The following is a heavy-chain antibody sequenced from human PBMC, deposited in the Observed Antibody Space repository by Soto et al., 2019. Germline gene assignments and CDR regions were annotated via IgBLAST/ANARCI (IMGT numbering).Heavy chain of an antibody. CDR2: INTGGSEK. CDR1: GFTFSDSW. J-gene: IGHJ4*02. CDR3: ARTPRLLDS. D-gene: IGHD6-6*01. V-gene: IGHV3-7*01. Sequence: EVQLVESGGGLVQPGGSLRLSCAASGFTFSDSWMNWVRQAPGKGLEWVAYINTGGSEKNYVDSVKGRFIISRDNAKNSLYLQMNSLRVEDTAVYYCARTPRLLDSWGQGTLVTVSS.